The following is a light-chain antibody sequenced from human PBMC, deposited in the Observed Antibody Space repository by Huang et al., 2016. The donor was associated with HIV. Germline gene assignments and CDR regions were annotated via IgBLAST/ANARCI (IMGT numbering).Light chain of an antibody. V-gene: IGKV3-20*01. CDR3: QQYDSSPPYT. CDR1: QSVTSRY. CDR2: GAS. J-gene: IGKJ2*01. Sequence: EIVLTQSPGTLSLSPGERATLSCRASQSVTSRYFAWYQQKPGQTPRLLIYGASSRPTGIPDRFSGSGSGTDFTLTISRLEPEDFAVYYCQQYDSSPPYTFGQGTKLEIK.